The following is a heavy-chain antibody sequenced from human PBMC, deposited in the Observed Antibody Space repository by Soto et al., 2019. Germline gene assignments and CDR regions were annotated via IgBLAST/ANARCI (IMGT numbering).Heavy chain of an antibody. CDR3: AKASPQQWQVGTHFDY. V-gene: IGHV3-23*01. CDR2: ISGSGVT. D-gene: IGHD6-19*01. Sequence: EVQLLESGGGLVQPGGSLKLSCAASGFTFSNYAMSWVRQAPGKGLEWVSSISGSGVTHNADSVKGRFTFSRDNSKNTLYLQMSSLRAEDTAVYYCAKASPQQWQVGTHFDYWGQGTLVTVSS. J-gene: IGHJ4*02. CDR1: GFTFSNYA.